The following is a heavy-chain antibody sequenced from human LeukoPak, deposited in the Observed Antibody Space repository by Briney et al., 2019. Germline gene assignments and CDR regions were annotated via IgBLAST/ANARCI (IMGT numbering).Heavy chain of an antibody. CDR2: IYYSGST. J-gene: IGHJ4*02. V-gene: IGHV4-59*01. CDR1: GGSISSYY. CDR3: VRAKGDY. Sequence: PSETLSLTCTVSGGSISSYYWSWIRQPPGKGLEWIGYIYYSGSTNYNPSLKSRVTISVETSKNEFSLKLRSVTAADTAVYYCVRAKGDYWGQGTLVTVSS.